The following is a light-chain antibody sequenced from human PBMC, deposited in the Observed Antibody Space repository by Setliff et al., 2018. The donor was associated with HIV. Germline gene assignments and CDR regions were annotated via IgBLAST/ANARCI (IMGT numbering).Light chain of an antibody. J-gene: IGLJ1*01. CDR3: NSYTGSSTGYV. Sequence: QSVLAQPASVSGSPGQSITISCTGTSSEVGDYDFVSWFQQHPGKAPKLMIYEVSNRPSGVSNRFSGSKSGNTASLTISGLQAEDEADYYCNSYTGSSTGYVFGTGTKVTVL. CDR1: SSEVGDYDF. V-gene: IGLV2-14*01. CDR2: EVS.